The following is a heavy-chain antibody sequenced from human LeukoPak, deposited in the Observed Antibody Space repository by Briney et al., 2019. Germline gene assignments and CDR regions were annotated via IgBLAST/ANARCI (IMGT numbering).Heavy chain of an antibody. CDR1: GFTFSSYR. CDR3: ARAWGFDY. D-gene: IGHD3-16*01. CDR2: MNEDGSEK. V-gene: IGHV3-7*05. Sequence: GGSLRLSCAASGFTFSSYRMTWVRQAPGKGLEWMANMNEDGSEKTYVDSVKGRFTISRDNAKNSLYLQMNSLRAEDTAVYYCARAWGFDYWGQGTLVTVSS. J-gene: IGHJ4*02.